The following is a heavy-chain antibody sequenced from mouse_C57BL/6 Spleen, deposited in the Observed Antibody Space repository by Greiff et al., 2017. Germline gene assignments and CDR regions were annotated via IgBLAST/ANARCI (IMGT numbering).Heavy chain of an antibody. CDR1: GYAFTNYL. V-gene: IGHV1-54*01. J-gene: IGHJ2*01. CDR2: INPGSGGT. D-gene: IGHD2-5*01. CDR3: ARRGIVTFDY. Sequence: QVQLQQSGAELVRPGTSVKVSCKASGYAFTNYLIEWVKQRPGQGLEWIGVINPGSGGTNYNEKFKGKATLTADKSSSTAYLQLSSLTSEDSAVYFCARRGIVTFDYWGKGTTLTVSS.